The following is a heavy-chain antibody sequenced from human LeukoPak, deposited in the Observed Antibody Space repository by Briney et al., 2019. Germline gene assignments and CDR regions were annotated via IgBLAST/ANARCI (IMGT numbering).Heavy chain of an antibody. CDR1: GFTFSSYA. J-gene: IGHJ1*01. CDR2: ISYDGSNK. Sequence: PGRSLRLSCAASGFTFSSYAMHWVRQAPGKGLEWVAVISYDGSNKYYADSVKGRFTISRDNSKNTLYLQMNSLRAEDTAVYYCARDLHPFSSEYFQHWGQGTLVTVSS. D-gene: IGHD3-3*01. V-gene: IGHV3-30-3*01. CDR3: ARDLHPFSSEYFQH.